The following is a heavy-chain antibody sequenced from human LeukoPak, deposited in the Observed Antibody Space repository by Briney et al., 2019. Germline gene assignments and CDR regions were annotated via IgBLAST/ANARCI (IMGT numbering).Heavy chain of an antibody. CDR2: IYYSGST. V-gene: IGHV4-39*07. CDR1: GGSISSSSYY. J-gene: IGHJ5*02. CDR3: ARADSHYDFWSGYYHSNWFDP. D-gene: IGHD3-3*01. Sequence: SETLSLTCTVSGGSISSSSYYWGWIRQPPGKGLEWIGSIYYSGSTYYNPSLKSRVTISVDTSKNQFSLKLSSVTAADTAVYYCARADSHYDFWSGYYHSNWFDPWGQGTLVTVSS.